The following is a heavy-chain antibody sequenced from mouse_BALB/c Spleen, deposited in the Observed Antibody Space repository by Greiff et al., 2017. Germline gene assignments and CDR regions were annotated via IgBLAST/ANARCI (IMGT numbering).Heavy chain of an antibody. CDR1: GFTFSSYP. Sequence: DVHLVESGGGLMKPGGSLKLSCAASGFTFSSYPMSWVRQTPEKRLEWVATISSGGSYTYYPDSVKGRFTISRDNAKNTLYLQMSSLKSEDTAMYYCTRDTLYDGYYDYWGQGTTLTVSS. V-gene: IGHV5-6-4*01. D-gene: IGHD2-3*01. CDR2: ISSGGSYT. CDR3: TRDTLYDGYYDY. J-gene: IGHJ2*01.